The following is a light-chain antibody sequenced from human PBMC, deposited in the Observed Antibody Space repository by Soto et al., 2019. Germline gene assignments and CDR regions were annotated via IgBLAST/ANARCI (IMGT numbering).Light chain of an antibody. CDR2: GAS. CDR3: HQYDNSPLT. CDR1: QSVSSRY. J-gene: IGKJ4*01. Sequence: EIVLTQSPGTLSLSPGESATRSCRASQSVSSRYLGWYQQRPGQAPRLLIYGASSRATGIPDRFSGSGSGTDFTLTISRLEPEDFAVYYCHQYDNSPLTFGGGTKVDIK. V-gene: IGKV3-20*01.